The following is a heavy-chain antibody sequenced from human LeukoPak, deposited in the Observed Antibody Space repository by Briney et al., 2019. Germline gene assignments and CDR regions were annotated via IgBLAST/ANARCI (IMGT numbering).Heavy chain of an antibody. V-gene: IGHV1-24*01. CDR1: GYTLTELS. CDR2: FDPGDGET. J-gene: IGHJ4*02. CDR3: ATGGVGIAAADT. Sequence: ASVKVSCKVSGYTLTELSMHWVRQAPGKGLEWMGGFDPGDGETIYAQKFQGRVTMTEDTSTDTAYMELSSLRSEDTAVYYCATGGVGIAAADTWGQGTLVTVSS. D-gene: IGHD6-13*01.